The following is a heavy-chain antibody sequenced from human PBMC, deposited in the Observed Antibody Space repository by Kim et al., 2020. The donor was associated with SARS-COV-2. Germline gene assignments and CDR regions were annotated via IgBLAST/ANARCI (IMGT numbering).Heavy chain of an antibody. CDR2: IYHSGST. Sequence: SETLSLTCAVSGGSISSGGYSWSWIRQPPGKGLEWIGYIYHSGSTYYNPSLKSRVTISVDRSKNQFSLKLSSVTAADTAVYYCASSKDCSSTSCYYYYYGMDVWGQGTTVTVSS. J-gene: IGHJ6*02. CDR1: GGSISSGGYS. D-gene: IGHD2-2*01. CDR3: ASSKDCSSTSCYYYYYGMDV. V-gene: IGHV4-30-2*01.